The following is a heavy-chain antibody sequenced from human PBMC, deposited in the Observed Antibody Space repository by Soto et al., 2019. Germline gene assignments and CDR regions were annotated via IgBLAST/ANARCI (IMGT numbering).Heavy chain of an antibody. D-gene: IGHD3-22*01. Sequence: VGSLRLSCSASGFTFSNYAMSWVRQSPGKGLEWASGVSSTGTSPYYAGSVQGRFTISRDNSKNMFYLQMKSLRAEDTAIYYCAKARPSGGYYYVEAFDVWGQGTMVTVSS. CDR1: GFTFSNYA. V-gene: IGHV3-23*01. J-gene: IGHJ3*01. CDR2: VSSTGTSP. CDR3: AKARPSGGYYYVEAFDV.